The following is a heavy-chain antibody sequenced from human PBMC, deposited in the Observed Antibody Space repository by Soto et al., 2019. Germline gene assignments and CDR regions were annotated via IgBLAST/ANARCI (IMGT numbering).Heavy chain of an antibody. J-gene: IGHJ4*02. D-gene: IGHD5-18*01. CDR2: IDYSGST. V-gene: IGHV4-61*01. Sequence: QVQLQESGPGLVKPSETLSLTCTVSGGSVSSGSYYWSWIRQPPGKGLEWIGYIDYSGSTNYNPSLKSRVTISVDTSKNQFSLKLSSVTAADTAVYYCARVDTAMVDYWGQGTLVTVSS. CDR3: ARVDTAMVDY. CDR1: GGSVSSGSYY.